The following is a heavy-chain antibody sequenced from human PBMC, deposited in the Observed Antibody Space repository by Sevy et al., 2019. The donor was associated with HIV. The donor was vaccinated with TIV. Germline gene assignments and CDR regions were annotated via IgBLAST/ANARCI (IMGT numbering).Heavy chain of an antibody. Sequence: GGSLRLSCAASEFTFSRYWMNWVREVPGKGLEWVANIKQDGSEKYYVDSVKGRFTISRDNAKNSLFLQMKGLRADDTAVYYCARDPAARLSRNGFDLWGQWTMVTVSS. CDR1: EFTFSRYW. CDR2: IKQDGSEK. V-gene: IGHV3-7*01. CDR3: ARDPAARLSRNGFDL. J-gene: IGHJ3*01. D-gene: IGHD6-6*01.